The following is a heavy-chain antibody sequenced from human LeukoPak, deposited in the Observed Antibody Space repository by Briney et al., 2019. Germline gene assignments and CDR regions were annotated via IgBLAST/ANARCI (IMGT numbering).Heavy chain of an antibody. J-gene: IGHJ4*02. V-gene: IGHV3-30*18. Sequence: PGTSLRLSCAASGFIFSGKGMRWVRQAPGKGLEWVSVISYDGTNKYYADSVKGRFTISRDNSKNTLYLQMNSLRAEDTAVYYCAKDMIGGYCSGGACYRPPSIWGQGTLVSVSS. D-gene: IGHD2-15*01. CDR1: GFIFSGKG. CDR2: ISYDGTNK. CDR3: AKDMIGGYCSGGACYRPPSI.